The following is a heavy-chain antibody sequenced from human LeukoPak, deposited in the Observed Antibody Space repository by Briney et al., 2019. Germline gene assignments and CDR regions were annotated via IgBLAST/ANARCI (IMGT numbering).Heavy chain of an antibody. CDR3: ARAPSGYVYPFNY. J-gene: IGHJ4*02. V-gene: IGHV1-8*02. CDR1: GYTFTGYY. Sequence: GASVKVSCKASGYTFTGYYMHWVRQAPGQGLEWMGWMNPNSGNTGYAQKFQGRVTMTRNTSISTAYMELSSLRSEDTAVYYCARAPSGYVYPFNYWGQGTLVTVSS. CDR2: MNPNSGNT. D-gene: IGHD5-12*01.